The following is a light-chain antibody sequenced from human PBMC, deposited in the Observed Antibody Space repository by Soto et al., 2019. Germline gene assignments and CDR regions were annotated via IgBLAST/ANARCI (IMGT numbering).Light chain of an antibody. CDR3: SSYAGSNVHVV. CDR1: SSDVGGYNY. J-gene: IGLJ2*01. V-gene: IGLV2-8*01. Sequence: QSALTQPPSASGSPGQSVTIPCTGTSSDVGGYNYVSWYQQHPGKAPKLMIYEVSKRPSGVPDRFSGSKSGNTASLTVSGLQAEDEADYYCSSYAGSNVHVVLGGGTKVTVL. CDR2: EVS.